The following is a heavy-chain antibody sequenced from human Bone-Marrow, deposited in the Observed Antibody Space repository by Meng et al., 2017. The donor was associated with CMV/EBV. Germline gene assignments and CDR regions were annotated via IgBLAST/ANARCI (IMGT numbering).Heavy chain of an antibody. CDR1: GFTFRSHA. J-gene: IGHJ5*02. D-gene: IGHD2-2*01. CDR3: SIARGVVSVPAAITS. CDR2: INGSGGQT. Sequence: ESLKLSCTASGFTFRSHAMNWVRQAPGKGLEWVSGINGSGGQTYYADSVKGRFTISRDNSKNTLYLQIDSLRAEDTAFYYCSIARGVVSVPAAITSWGQGTLVTVS. V-gene: IGHV3-23*01.